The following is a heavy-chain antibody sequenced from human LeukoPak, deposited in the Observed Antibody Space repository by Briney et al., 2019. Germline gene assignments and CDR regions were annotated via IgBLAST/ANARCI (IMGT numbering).Heavy chain of an antibody. J-gene: IGHJ4*02. D-gene: IGHD6-19*01. CDR1: GYSITSGYY. CDR3: AKGTSSGWYYFDY. V-gene: IGHV4-38-2*02. CDR2: IYHSGDT. Sequence: PSETLSLTCTVSGYSITSGYYWGWIRQPPGKGLEWIGSIYHSGDTYYNPSLKSRVTISVDTSKNQFSLKLDSVTAADTAVYYCAKGTSSGWYYFDYWGQGTLVTVPS.